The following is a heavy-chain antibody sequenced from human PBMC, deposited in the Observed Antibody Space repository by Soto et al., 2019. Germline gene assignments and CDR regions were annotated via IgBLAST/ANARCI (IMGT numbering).Heavy chain of an antibody. CDR2: ISSSSSTT. CDR3: ARDRSAYDILTGLDY. CDR1: GFTFSSYS. J-gene: IGHJ4*02. D-gene: IGHD3-9*01. Sequence: GGSLRLSCAASGFTFSSYSMNWVRQAPGKGLEWVSYISSSSSTTYYADSVEGRFTISRDNAKNSLYLQMNSLRDEDTAVYYCARDRSAYDILTGLDYWGQGTLVTVSS. V-gene: IGHV3-48*02.